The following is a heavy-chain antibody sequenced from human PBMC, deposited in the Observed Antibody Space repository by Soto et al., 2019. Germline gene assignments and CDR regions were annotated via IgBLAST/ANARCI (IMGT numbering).Heavy chain of an antibody. CDR2: IYHSGST. CDR1: GASIRSSNW. D-gene: IGHD6-13*01. Sequence: QVQLQESGPGLVKPSGPLSLPCAVSGASIRSSNWWSWVRQPPGKGLEWIGEIYHSGSTNYNPSLRRRVTISVDKPKNQFSLKLSSVTAADKAVSYCARTGGYSSSSNPDYWGQGTLVTVSS. V-gene: IGHV4-4*02. CDR3: ARTGGYSSSSNPDY. J-gene: IGHJ4*02.